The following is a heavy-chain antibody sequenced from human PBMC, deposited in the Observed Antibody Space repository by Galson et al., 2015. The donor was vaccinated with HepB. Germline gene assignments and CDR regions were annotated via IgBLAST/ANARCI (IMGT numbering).Heavy chain of an antibody. V-gene: IGHV5-51*01. CDR1: GYSFTSSW. CDR2: IYPGDSDT. J-gene: IGHJ3*02. CDR3: ARLDIVVVVAAQTQHDAFDT. Sequence: QSGAEVKKPGESLQISCKGSGYSFTSSWIGWVRQMPGKGLEWMGIIYPGDSDTRYSPSFQGQVTISADKSISTAYLQWSSPKASDTAMYYCARLDIVVVVAAQTQHDAFDTWGQGTMVTVSS. D-gene: IGHD2-15*01.